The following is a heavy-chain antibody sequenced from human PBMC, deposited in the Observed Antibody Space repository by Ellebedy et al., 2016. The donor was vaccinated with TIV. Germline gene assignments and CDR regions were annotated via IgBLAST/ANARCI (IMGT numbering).Heavy chain of an antibody. V-gene: IGHV4-59*01. CDR3: ASHGQLYYYDSSGPFDY. J-gene: IGHJ4*02. D-gene: IGHD3-22*01. CDR2: IYYSGST. CDR1: GGSISSYY. Sequence: GSLRLSXTVSGGSISSYYWSWIRQPPGKGLGWIGYIYYSGSTNYNPSLKSRVTISVDTSKNQFSLKLSSVTAADTAMYYCASHGQLYYYDSSGPFDYWGQGTLVTVSS.